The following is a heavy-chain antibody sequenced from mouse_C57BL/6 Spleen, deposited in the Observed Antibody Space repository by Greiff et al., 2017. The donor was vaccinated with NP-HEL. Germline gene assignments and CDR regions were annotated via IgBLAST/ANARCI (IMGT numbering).Heavy chain of an antibody. CDR1: GFTFSSYG. J-gene: IGHJ4*01. CDR3: ARHGRYYYGKGYAMDY. D-gene: IGHD1-1*01. Sequence: EVQLVESGGDLVKPGGSLKLSCAASGFTFSSYGMSWVRQTPDKRLEWVATISSGGSYTYYPDSVKGRFTISRDNAKNTLYLQMSSLKSEDTAMYYCARHGRYYYGKGYAMDYWGQGTSVTVSS. V-gene: IGHV5-6*01. CDR2: ISSGGSYT.